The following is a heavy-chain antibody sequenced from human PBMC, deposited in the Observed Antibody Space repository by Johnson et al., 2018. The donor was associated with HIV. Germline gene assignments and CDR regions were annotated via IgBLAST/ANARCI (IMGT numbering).Heavy chain of an antibody. D-gene: IGHD3-3*01. CDR3: ARGGNRYYNFWSGYYRDAFDI. CDR1: GFTVSSNY. J-gene: IGHJ3*02. CDR2: IYSGGST. Sequence: VQLVESGGGLVQPGGSLRLSCAASGFTVSSNYMSWVRQAPGKGLEWVSVIYSGGSTYSADSVKGRFTISRDNSKNTLYLQMNSPGAEDTAVYYCARGGNRYYNFWSGYYRDAFDIWGQGTMVTVSS. V-gene: IGHV3-66*01.